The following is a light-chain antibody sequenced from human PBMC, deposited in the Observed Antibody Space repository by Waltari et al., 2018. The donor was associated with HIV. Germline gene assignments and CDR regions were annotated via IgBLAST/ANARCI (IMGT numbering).Light chain of an antibody. CDR1: NIKSKN. V-gene: IGLV3-21*02. CDR3: QVWDSTTDEGV. CDR2: DDR. Sequence: SYVLTQPPSVSVAPGQTATITCGGNNIKSKNVHWYRPRPGQAPTLVVYDDRARPSGIPERFSGSHSENTATLTISRVEAGDEADYYCQVWDSTTDEGVFGGGTKLAVL. J-gene: IGLJ2*01.